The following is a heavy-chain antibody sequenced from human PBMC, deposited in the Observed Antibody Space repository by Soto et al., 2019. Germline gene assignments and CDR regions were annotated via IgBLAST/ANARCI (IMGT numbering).Heavy chain of an antibody. Sequence: PGGSLRLSCAASGFTFSSYAMHWVRQAPGKGLEWVTVISYGGSKRYYADSVKGRFTISRDNSKNTLYLQMNSLRAEDTAVYYCAKDVGPLDPWGQGTLVTVSS. V-gene: IGHV3-30-3*01. CDR2: ISYGGSKR. J-gene: IGHJ5*02. CDR1: GFTFSSYA. CDR3: AKDVGPLDP.